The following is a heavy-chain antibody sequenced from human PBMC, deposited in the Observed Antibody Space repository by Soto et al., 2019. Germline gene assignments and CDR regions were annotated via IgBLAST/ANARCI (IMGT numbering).Heavy chain of an antibody. Sequence: SETLSLTXTVSGGSISSYYWSWIRQPPGKGLEWIGYIYYSGSTNYNPSLKSRVTISVDTSKNQFSLKLSSVTAADTAVYYCARALSITMVRGVGRYGMDVWGQGTTVTVSS. V-gene: IGHV4-59*01. CDR2: IYYSGST. CDR1: GGSISSYY. CDR3: ARALSITMVRGVGRYGMDV. J-gene: IGHJ6*02. D-gene: IGHD3-10*01.